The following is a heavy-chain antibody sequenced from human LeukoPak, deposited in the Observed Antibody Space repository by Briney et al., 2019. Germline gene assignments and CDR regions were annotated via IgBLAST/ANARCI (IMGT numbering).Heavy chain of an antibody. V-gene: IGHV1-2*02. CDR1: GYTFTGYY. CDR3: ARGDVRITIFGVAPAWFDP. Sequence: ASVKVSCKASGYTFTGYYMHWVRQAPGQGLEWMGWINPNSGGTNYAQKFQGRVTMTRDTSISTAYMELSRLRSDDTAVYYCARGDVRITIFGVAPAWFDPWGQGTLVTVSS. CDR2: INPNSGGT. J-gene: IGHJ5*02. D-gene: IGHD3-3*01.